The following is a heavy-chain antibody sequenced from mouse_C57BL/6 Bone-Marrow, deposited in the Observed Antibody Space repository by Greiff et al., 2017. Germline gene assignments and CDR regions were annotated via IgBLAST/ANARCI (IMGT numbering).Heavy chain of an antibody. CDR2: ISDGGSYT. CDR1: GFTFSSYA. D-gene: IGHD1-1*01. V-gene: IGHV5-4*01. Sequence: EVQGVESGGGLVKPGGSLKLSCAASGFTFSSYAMSWVRQTPEKRLEWVATISDGGSYTYYPDNVKGRFTISRDNAKNNLYLQMSHLKSENTAMYYCERGIGDGAWFAYWGQGTLVTVSA. CDR3: ERGIGDGAWFAY. J-gene: IGHJ3*01.